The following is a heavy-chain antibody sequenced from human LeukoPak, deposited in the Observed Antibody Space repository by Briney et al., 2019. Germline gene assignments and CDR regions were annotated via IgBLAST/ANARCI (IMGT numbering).Heavy chain of an antibody. CDR2: IYYSGST. CDR1: GGSISSYY. V-gene: IGHV4-59*01. CDR3: ARASPRGHFDY. J-gene: IGHJ4*02. Sequence: SETLSLTCTVSGGSISSYYWSWIRQPPGKGLEWIGYIYYSGSTNYNPSLKGRVTISVDTSKNQFSLKLSSVTAADTAVYYCARASPRGHFDYWGQGTLVTVSS.